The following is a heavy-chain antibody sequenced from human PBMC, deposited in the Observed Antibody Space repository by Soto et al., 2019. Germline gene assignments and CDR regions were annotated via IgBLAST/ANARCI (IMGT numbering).Heavy chain of an antibody. J-gene: IGHJ3*02. D-gene: IGHD3-9*01. Sequence: ASVKVSCKASGYTFTSYAMHWVRQAPGQRLEWMGLINAGNGNTKYSQKFQGRVTITRDTPASTAYMELSSLRSEDTAVYYCARMGGHLNVLRYFDWLFDAFDIWGQGTMVTVSS. CDR1: GYTFTSYA. CDR3: ARMGGHLNVLRYFDWLFDAFDI. V-gene: IGHV1-3*01. CDR2: INAGNGNT.